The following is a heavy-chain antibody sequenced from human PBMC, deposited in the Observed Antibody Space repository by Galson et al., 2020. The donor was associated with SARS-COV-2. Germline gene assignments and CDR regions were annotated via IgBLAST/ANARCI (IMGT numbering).Heavy chain of an antibody. CDR3: ARIRVEMAVSGNYYWYGMVV. CDR1: GFSLSTSGMC. D-gene: IGHD1-26*01. V-gene: IGHV2-70*01. Sequence: SGPTPVTPTQTLTLTCTFSGFSLSTSGMCVSWIRQPPGKALEWLALIDWDDDKYYRTSLKTRLTISKDTSKNQVDLTMTNMDPVKTATYYCARIRVEMAVSGNYYWYGMVVWGKGTAVSVSS. J-gene: IGHJ6*04. CDR2: IDWDDDK.